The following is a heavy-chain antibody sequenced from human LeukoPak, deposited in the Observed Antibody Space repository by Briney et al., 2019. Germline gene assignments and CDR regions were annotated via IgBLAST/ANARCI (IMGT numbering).Heavy chain of an antibody. D-gene: IGHD3-10*01. CDR2: ISSGGSTV. J-gene: IGHJ4*02. CDR1: GFTFSNYE. CDR3: ARGGSFVEY. Sequence: PGGSLRLSCAASGFTFSNYEMHWVRRAPRKGLEWVSYISSGGSTVYYADSVKGRFTVSRDNAKNSLYLQMSSLRAEDTAVYYCARGGSFVEYWGQGTLVSVSS. V-gene: IGHV3-48*03.